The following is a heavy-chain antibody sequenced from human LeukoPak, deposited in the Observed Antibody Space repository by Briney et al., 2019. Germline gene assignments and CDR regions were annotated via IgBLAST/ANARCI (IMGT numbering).Heavy chain of an antibody. D-gene: IGHD2-15*01. J-gene: IGHJ4*02. V-gene: IGHV3-23*01. CDR1: GFTFTNAW. Sequence: GGSLRLSCVASGFTFTNAWMSWVRQAPGKGLEWVSGIGSGGDITYYADSVKGRFTFSRDNSKNTLYLQMNSLRAEDTAVYYCAKGRSGGSCSRRHFDYWGQGTLVTVSS. CDR2: IGSGGDIT. CDR3: AKGRSGGSCSRRHFDY.